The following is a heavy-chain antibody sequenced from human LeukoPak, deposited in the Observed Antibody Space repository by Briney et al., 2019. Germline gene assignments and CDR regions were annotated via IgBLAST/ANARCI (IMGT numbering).Heavy chain of an antibody. Sequence: GGSLRLSCAASGFTFSRFAMTWVRQAPGKGLEWVSAISGSGGSTYYADSVKGRFTISRDNSKNTLYLQMNSLRAEDTAVYYCAKDLLGYSSSWYFFNFEYWGQGTLVTVSS. CDR1: GFTFSRFA. CDR2: ISGSGGST. J-gene: IGHJ4*02. CDR3: AKDLLGYSSSWYFFNFEY. V-gene: IGHV3-23*01. D-gene: IGHD6-13*01.